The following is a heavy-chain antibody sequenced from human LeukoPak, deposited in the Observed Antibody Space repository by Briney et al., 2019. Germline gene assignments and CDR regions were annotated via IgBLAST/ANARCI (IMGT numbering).Heavy chain of an antibody. V-gene: IGHV3-74*01. Sequence: GGSLRLSCAASGFTFSSYAMSWVRQAPGEGLQWVSRINGDGRNINYADSVRGRFTISRDNAKNTLYLQMNTLRVEDTAVYYCTRDLMDYDVSTGLHHYYMDVWGQGTTVTVSS. CDR1: GFTFSSYA. CDR2: INGDGRNI. CDR3: TRDLMDYDVSTGLHHYYMDV. J-gene: IGHJ6*02. D-gene: IGHD3-9*01.